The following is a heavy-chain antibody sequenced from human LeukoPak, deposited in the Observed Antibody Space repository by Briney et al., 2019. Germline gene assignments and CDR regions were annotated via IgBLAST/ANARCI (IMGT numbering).Heavy chain of an antibody. V-gene: IGHV4-34*01. Sequence: PSETLSLTCAVYGGSFSGYYWSWIRQPPGKGLEWIGEINHSGSTNYNPSLKSRVTISVDTSKNQFSLKLSSVTAADTAVYYCARVGWWLGFDHWGQGTLVTVSS. CDR2: INHSGST. CDR1: GGSFSGYY. D-gene: IGHD5-12*01. J-gene: IGHJ4*02. CDR3: ARVGWWLGFDH.